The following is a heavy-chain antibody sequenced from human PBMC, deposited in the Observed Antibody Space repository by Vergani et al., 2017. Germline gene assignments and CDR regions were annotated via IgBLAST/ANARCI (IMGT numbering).Heavy chain of an antibody. J-gene: IGHJ6*03. D-gene: IGHD6-6*01. V-gene: IGHV1-69*01. CDR3: ARSSSGGQLGHNYYDYDYMDV. Sequence: QVQLVQSGAAVKKPGSSVKVSCKASGGTFSSYAISWVRQAPGQGLEWMGGIIPIYGTANYAQKFQGRVTITADESTSTAYMELSSLRSEDTAVYYCARSSSGGQLGHNYYDYDYMDVWGKGSTVTVSS. CDR2: IIPIYGTA. CDR1: GGTFSSYA.